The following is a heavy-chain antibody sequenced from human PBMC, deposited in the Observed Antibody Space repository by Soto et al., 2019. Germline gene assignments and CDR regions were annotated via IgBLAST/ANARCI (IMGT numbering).Heavy chain of an antibody. Sequence: QLQLQESGPGLVKHSETLSLTFTVSGGSSSSSSYSWGWSGQPPGKGLEWIGSSYYSGSTYYNPSLKSRVTISVDTSKNQFSLKLSSVTAADTAVYYGAGIPAAIGVGWFDPWGQGTLVTVSS. D-gene: IGHD2-2*02. CDR1: GGSSSSSSYS. J-gene: IGHJ5*02. CDR3: AGIPAAIGVGWFDP. CDR2: SYYSGST. V-gene: IGHV4-39*01.